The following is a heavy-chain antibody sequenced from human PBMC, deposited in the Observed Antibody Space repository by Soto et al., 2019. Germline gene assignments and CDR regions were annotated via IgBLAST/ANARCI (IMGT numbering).Heavy chain of an antibody. CDR2: ISGRSTYT. V-gene: IGHV3-11*06. D-gene: IGHD3-16*01. CDR1: GFTFSDYY. J-gene: IGHJ3*01. CDR3: ARDLRFRVSKLQMRLGSFAL. Sequence: QVQLVESGGGLVKPGGSLRLSCAASGFTFSDYYMSWIRQAPGKGLEWVSYISGRSTYTNYADSVKGRFTVARDNAKNSLDLLMNSLRPEDTAVYYCARDLRFRVSKLQMRLGSFALWGHGTMVAVSS.